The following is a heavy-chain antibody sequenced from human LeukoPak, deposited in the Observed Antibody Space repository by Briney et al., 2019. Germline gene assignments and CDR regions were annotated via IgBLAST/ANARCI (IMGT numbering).Heavy chain of an antibody. CDR1: GFTFSSYS. V-gene: IGHV3-7*01. J-gene: IGHJ4*02. CDR2: TNQEGSEK. CDR3: ARDPKWLDY. Sequence: GGSLRLSCAASGFTFSSYSMSWVRQAPGKGLEWVANTNQEGSEKYYVDSVKGRFTISKDNAKNSLYLQMNSLRAEDTAVYYCARDPKWLDYWGQGTLVTVSS. D-gene: IGHD5-12*01.